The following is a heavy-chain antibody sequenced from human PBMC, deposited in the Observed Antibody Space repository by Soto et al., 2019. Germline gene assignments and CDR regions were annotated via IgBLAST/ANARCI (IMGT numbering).Heavy chain of an antibody. CDR3: ASLVRY. V-gene: IGHV3-23*01. J-gene: IGHJ4*02. CDR1: GLTFSSSS. CDR2: STGGGGST. Sequence: EVQLLESGGGLVQPGGSLRLSCVASGLTFSSSSMSWVRQAPGKGLEWVSVSTGGGGSTFYADSVKGRFTISRDNSKNTLYLQRNSLRAEDGAVYFCASLVRYWGQGTLVTVSS. D-gene: IGHD6-6*01.